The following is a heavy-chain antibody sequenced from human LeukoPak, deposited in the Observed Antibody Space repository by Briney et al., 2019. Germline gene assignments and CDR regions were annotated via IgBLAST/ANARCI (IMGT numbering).Heavy chain of an antibody. J-gene: IGHJ3*02. D-gene: IGHD4-17*01. CDR2: IYSGGST. CDR3: ARRDGDPVDAFNI. V-gene: IGHV3-53*01. Sequence: PGGSLRLSCAASGFTLSRYWMSWVRQAPGKGLEGVSVIYSGGSTYYADSVKGRFTISRDNSKNTLYLQMNSLRAEDTAVYYCARRDGDPVDAFNIWGQGTMVTVSS. CDR1: GFTLSRYW.